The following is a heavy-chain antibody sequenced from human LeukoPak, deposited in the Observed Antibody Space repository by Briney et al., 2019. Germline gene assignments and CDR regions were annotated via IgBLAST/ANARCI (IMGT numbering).Heavy chain of an antibody. Sequence: GGSLRLSCAASGFIFSSYSMNWVRQAPGKGLEWVSSICSGSSYIYYADSVKGRFTISRDNAKNSLYLQMNSLRAEDTAVYYCARGSGARSYNWFDPWGQGTLVTVSS. CDR2: ICSGSSYI. CDR3: ARGSGARSYNWFDP. CDR1: GFIFSSYS. D-gene: IGHD3-10*01. V-gene: IGHV3-21*01. J-gene: IGHJ5*02.